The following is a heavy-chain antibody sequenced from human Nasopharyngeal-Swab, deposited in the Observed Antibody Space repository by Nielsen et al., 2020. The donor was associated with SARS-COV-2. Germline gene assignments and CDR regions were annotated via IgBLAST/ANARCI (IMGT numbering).Heavy chain of an antibody. Sequence: SVKVSCKASGFTFTSSAVQWVRQARGQRLEWIGWIVVGSGNTNYAQKFQERVTITRDMSTSTAYMELSSLRSEDTAVYYCAREHHSSGWTGPFDYWGQGTLVTVSS. V-gene: IGHV1-58*01. J-gene: IGHJ4*02. CDR2: IVVGSGNT. D-gene: IGHD6-19*01. CDR1: GFTFTSSA. CDR3: AREHHSSGWTGPFDY.